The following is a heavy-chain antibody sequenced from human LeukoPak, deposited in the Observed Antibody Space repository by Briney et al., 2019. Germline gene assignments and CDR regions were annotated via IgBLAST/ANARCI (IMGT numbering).Heavy chain of an antibody. J-gene: IGHJ5*02. CDR1: GGTISNSNR. CDR3: ASDKYGSQTGFDL. D-gene: IGHD3-10*01. V-gene: IGHV4-4*02. CDR2: SFHSGST. Sequence: SETLSLTCTVSGGTISNSNRWSWGRQPRGRGEEWIGESFHSGSTNYNASVKSRFTISVDNSKNQFYLKVNAVSAEDTAVYYCASDKYGSQTGFDLWGQGTLVTVFS.